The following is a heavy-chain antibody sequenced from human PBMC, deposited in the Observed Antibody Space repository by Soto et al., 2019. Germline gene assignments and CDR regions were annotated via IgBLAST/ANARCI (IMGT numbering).Heavy chain of an antibody. CDR3: TTVLTYYYFLGAFDI. CDR1: GFTFSNAW. Sequence: EVQLVESGGGLVKPGGSLRLSCAASGFTFSNAWMRWVRQAPGKGLEWVGRIKSKTDGGTTDYAAPVKGRFTISRDDSKNTLYQQMNSLKTEDTAVYYCTTVLTYYYFLGAFDIWGQGTMVTVSS. J-gene: IGHJ3*02. V-gene: IGHV3-15*01. D-gene: IGHD3-10*02. CDR2: IKSKTDGGTT.